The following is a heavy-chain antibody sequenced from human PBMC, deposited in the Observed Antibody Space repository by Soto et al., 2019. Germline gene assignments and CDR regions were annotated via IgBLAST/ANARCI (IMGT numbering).Heavy chain of an antibody. D-gene: IGHD2-2*01. CDR3: AKELRDRTVYCSSTSCSHGMDV. CDR2: ISFNGSNK. V-gene: IGHV3-30*18. J-gene: IGHJ6*02. Sequence: GGSLRLSCAASGFTFSSYGMHWVRQAPGKGLEWVAVISFNGSNKYYADSVKGRFTISRDNSKNTVYLQMNSLRAEDTAVYYCAKELRDRTVYCSSTSCSHGMDVWGQGTTVTVS. CDR1: GFTFSSYG.